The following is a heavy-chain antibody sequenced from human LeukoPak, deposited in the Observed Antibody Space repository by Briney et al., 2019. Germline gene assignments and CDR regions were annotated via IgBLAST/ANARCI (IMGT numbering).Heavy chain of an antibody. Sequence: GGSLRLSCAASGFPFSNYWMHWVRQAPGKGLVWVSRVNSDGSTANYADSVKGRFTISRDNAENTLYMRMNSLRPEDTAVYYCARGYYSSSRFDSWGRGTLVTVSS. CDR1: GFPFSNYW. CDR3: ARGYYSSSRFDS. J-gene: IGHJ4*02. V-gene: IGHV3-74*01. CDR2: VNSDGSTA. D-gene: IGHD6-13*01.